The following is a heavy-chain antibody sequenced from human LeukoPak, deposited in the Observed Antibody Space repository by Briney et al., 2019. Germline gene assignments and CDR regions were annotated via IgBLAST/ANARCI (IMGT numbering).Heavy chain of an antibody. CDR1: GGSFSGYY. V-gene: IGHV4-34*01. J-gene: IGHJ4*02. CDR2: INHSGST. Sequence: KPSETLSLACAVYGGSFSGYYWSWLRHPPGKGLEWIGEINHSGSTNYNPSLKSRVTISVDTSKHPFSLKLSSVTAADTAVYYCARGGGRERRFGYWGQGTLVTVSS. CDR3: ARGGGRERRFGY. D-gene: IGHD1-1*01.